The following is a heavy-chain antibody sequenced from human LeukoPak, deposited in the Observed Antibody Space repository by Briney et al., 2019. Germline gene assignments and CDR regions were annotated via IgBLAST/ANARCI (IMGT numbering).Heavy chain of an antibody. CDR2: ISNSGSTV. V-gene: IGHV3-11*01. CDR3: ALGTINKDFYFGMDV. D-gene: IGHD2-8*01. Sequence: PSETLSLTCAVSGGSISSSNWWSWVRQPPGKGLEWLSYISNSGSTVFYADSVKGRFTVSRDNAKRSLYLQIESLRDDDTAVYHCALGTINKDFYFGMDVWGQGTTVTVSS. J-gene: IGHJ6*02. CDR1: GGSISSSNW.